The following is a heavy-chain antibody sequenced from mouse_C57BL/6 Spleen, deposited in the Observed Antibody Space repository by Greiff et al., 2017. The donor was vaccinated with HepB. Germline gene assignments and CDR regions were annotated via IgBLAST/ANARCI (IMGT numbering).Heavy chain of an antibody. Sequence: QVQLQQPGAELVRPGTSVKLSCKASGYTFTSYWMHWVKQRPGQGLEWIGVIDPSDSYTNYNQKFKGKATLTVDTSSSTAYMQLSSLTSEDSAVYYCARKDYGSSYGAMDYWGQGTSVTVSS. CDR2: IDPSDSYT. CDR3: ARKDYGSSYGAMDY. CDR1: GYTFTSYW. V-gene: IGHV1-59*01. J-gene: IGHJ4*01. D-gene: IGHD1-1*01.